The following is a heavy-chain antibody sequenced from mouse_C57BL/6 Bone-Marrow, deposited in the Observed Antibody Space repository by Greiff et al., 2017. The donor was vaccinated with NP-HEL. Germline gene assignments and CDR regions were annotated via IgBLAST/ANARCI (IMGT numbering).Heavy chain of an antibody. J-gene: IGHJ1*03. V-gene: IGHV2-2*01. CDR2: IWSGGST. CDR1: GFSLTSYG. Sequence: QVHVKQSGPGLVQPSQSLSITCTVSGFSLTSYGVHWVRQSPGKGLEWLGVIWSGGSTDYNAAFISRLSISKDNSKSQVFFKMNSLQADDTAIYYCARKKLGRRNWYFDVWGTGTTVTVSS. CDR3: ARKKLGRRNWYFDV. D-gene: IGHD4-1*01.